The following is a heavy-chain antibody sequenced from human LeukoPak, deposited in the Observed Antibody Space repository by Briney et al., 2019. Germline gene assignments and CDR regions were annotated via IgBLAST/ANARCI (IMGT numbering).Heavy chain of an antibody. D-gene: IGHD6-19*01. V-gene: IGHV4-38-2*01. J-gene: IGHJ4*02. CDR2: TAHRGNT. CDR3: TRVTRNSGWFFDY. Sequence: SETLSLTCDVSGYSISGGYFWGWIRQPPGMGLEWIGSTAHRGNTYYNPSLKGRVSISTDGSKNQFSLSLTSVTAPDTATYYCTRVTRNSGWFFDYWGPGTLATVHS. CDR1: GYSISGGYF.